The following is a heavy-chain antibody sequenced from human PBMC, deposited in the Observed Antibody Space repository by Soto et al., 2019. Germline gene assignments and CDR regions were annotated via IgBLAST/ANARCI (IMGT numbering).Heavy chain of an antibody. J-gene: IGHJ4*02. D-gene: IGHD2-21*01. V-gene: IGHV3-13*01. CDR2: ISTAGNT. Sequence: GGSMSLSSAAAGCTFSNYDRHWVRQATGKGLEWVSTISTAGNTYSPGSVKGRFTISRENAKNSLYLQMNSLRVDDTAVYYCARGRDSGLYYFDYLGQGTLVTVSS. CDR3: ARGRDSGLYYFDY. CDR1: GCTFSNYD.